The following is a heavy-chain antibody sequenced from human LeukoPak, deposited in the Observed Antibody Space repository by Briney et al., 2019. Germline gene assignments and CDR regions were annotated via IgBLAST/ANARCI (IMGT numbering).Heavy chain of an antibody. CDR1: GFTMSSYA. CDR3: AKDRASGNYFDY. D-gene: IGHD1-14*01. J-gene: IGHJ4*02. Sequence: GGSLRLSCAGSGFTMSSYAMSWVRQAPGKGLEWVSAISSGGTTYYADSVKGRFTISRDNSKNTLYVQMNSLRAEDTAVYYCAKDRASGNYFDYWGQGTLVNVSS. CDR2: ISSGGTT. V-gene: IGHV3-23*01.